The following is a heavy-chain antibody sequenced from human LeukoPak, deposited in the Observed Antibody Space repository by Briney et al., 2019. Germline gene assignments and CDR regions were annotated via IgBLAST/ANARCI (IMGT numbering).Heavy chain of an antibody. CDR1: GGSTSSYY. CDR2: IYTSGST. CDR3: ARANTYYYDSSGYSPEVYYFDY. D-gene: IGHD3-22*01. J-gene: IGHJ4*02. V-gene: IGHV4-4*07. Sequence: PSETLSLTCTVSGGSTSSYYWSWIRQPAGKGLEWIGRIYTSGSTNYNPSLKSRVTMSVDTSKNQFSLKLSSVTAADTAVYYCARANTYYYDSSGYSPEVYYFDYWGQGTLVTVSS.